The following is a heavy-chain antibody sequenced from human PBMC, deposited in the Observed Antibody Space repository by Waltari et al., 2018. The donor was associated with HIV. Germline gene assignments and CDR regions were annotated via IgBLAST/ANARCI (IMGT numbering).Heavy chain of an antibody. V-gene: IGHV4-59*01. D-gene: IGHD6-19*01. CDR2: IYYTGST. Sequence: QLQLQESGPGLVKPSETLSLICTVSGGSISNYYWGWTRKPPGKGLESTGYIYYTGSTDYNPSLKSRVTISVDTSKNQFSLKLTSVTAADTAQYYCARYSSAWTGCDYWGQGTLVTVSS. J-gene: IGHJ4*02. CDR1: GGSISNYY. CDR3: ARYSSAWTGCDY.